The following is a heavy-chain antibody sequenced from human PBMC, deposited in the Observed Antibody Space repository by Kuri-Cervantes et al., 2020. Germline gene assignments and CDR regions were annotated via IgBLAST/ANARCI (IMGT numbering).Heavy chain of an antibody. CDR3: ARALVGGKKGCWFDP. D-gene: IGHD3-10*01. Sequence: SETLSLTCTVSGGSISSGGYYWSWIRQHPGKGLEWIGYIYYSGSTYYNPSLESLVTISVDTSKNQFSLKPSSVTAADTAVYYCARALVGGKKGCWFDPWGQGTLVTVSS. CDR2: IYYSGST. V-gene: IGHV4-31*01. CDR1: GGSISSGGYY. J-gene: IGHJ5*02.